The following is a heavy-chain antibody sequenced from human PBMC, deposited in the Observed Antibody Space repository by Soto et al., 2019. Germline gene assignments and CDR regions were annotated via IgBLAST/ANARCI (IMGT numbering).Heavy chain of an antibody. Sequence: ASVKVSCKASGYTFTGYYMHWVRQAPGQGLEWMGWINPNSGGTNYAQKFQGWVTMTRDTSISTAYMELSRLRSDDTAVYYCARSTGTVTYGMDVWGQGTTVTVSS. D-gene: IGHD1-1*01. CDR3: ARSTGTVTYGMDV. V-gene: IGHV1-2*04. J-gene: IGHJ6*02. CDR1: GYTFTGYY. CDR2: INPNSGGT.